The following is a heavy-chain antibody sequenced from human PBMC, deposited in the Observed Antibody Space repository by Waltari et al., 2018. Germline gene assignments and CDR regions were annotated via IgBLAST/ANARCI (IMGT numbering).Heavy chain of an antibody. J-gene: IGHJ4*02. V-gene: IGHV4-59*08. CDR1: TDSLRGHY. CDR3: ARHDNRDDGSGYYPLDS. D-gene: IGHD3-22*01. Sequence: QVQLQESGPGLVKPSETLSRTCTVSTDSLRGHYWTWVRQSPGKGLEWLGYISFGESIYNSSPNGRTTLTRAAPRNRSPLNRTAVTAADTAVYYCARHDNRDDGSGYYPLDSGGQGILVTVSS. CDR2: ISFGES.